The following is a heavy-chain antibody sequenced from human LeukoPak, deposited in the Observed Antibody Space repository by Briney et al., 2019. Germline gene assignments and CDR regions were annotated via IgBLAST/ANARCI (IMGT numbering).Heavy chain of an antibody. CDR1: GYSISSGYY. V-gene: IGHV4-38-2*01. D-gene: IGHD3-16*01. Sequence: SETLSLTCAVSGYSISSGYYWGWIRQPPGKGLEWIGNIYHSGSTYYNPSLKSRVTISVDTSKNQFSLKLSSVTAADTAVYYCARALTPAYVFDYWGQGTLVTVSS. J-gene: IGHJ4*02. CDR3: ARALTPAYVFDY. CDR2: IYHSGST.